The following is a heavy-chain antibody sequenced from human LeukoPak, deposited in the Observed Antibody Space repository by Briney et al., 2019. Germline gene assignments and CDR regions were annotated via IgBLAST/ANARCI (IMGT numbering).Heavy chain of an antibody. V-gene: IGHV4-39*01. Sequence: PSETLSLTCTVSGDSVTSDSYYWGWIRQPPRTGLEWIGSVFYRDRTYYNPSFRSRLTITVDTSKNQVSLKLRSVTAADTAIYYCVRHLVGVAEGYFDYWGQGIQVTVSS. CDR2: VFYRDRT. CDR1: GDSVTSDSYY. D-gene: IGHD1-26*01. J-gene: IGHJ4*02. CDR3: VRHLVGVAEGYFDY.